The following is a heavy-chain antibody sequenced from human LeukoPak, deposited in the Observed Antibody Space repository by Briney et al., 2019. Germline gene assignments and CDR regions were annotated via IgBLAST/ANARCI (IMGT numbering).Heavy chain of an antibody. CDR3: ARQGDSSGYYLFDF. J-gene: IGHJ4*02. V-gene: IGHV4-39*01. CDR2: VYNSGST. Sequence: SETLSLTCTVSGGSISTSSYYWGWIRQPPGKGLEWIGSVYNSGSTYYNPSLKSRATISVDTSKNQFYLKLSSVIAADTAVYYCARQGDSSGYYLFDFWGQGALVSVSS. CDR1: GGSISTSSYY. D-gene: IGHD3-22*01.